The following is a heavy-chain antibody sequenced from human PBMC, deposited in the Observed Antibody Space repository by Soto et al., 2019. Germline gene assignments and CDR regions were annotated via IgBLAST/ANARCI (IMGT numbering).Heavy chain of an antibody. CDR3: ARGGYSGYEAFDH. V-gene: IGHV1-69*13. Sequence: SVKVSCKASGGTFSSYAISWVRQAPGQGLEWMGGIIPIFGTANYAQKFQGRVTITADESTSTAYMELSSLRSEDTAVYYCARGGYSGYEAFDHWGQGTLVTVSS. J-gene: IGHJ4*02. CDR2: IIPIFGTA. D-gene: IGHD5-12*01. CDR1: GGTFSSYA.